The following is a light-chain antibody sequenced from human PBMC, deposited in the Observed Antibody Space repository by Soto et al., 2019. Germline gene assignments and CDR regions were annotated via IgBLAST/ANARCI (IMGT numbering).Light chain of an antibody. J-gene: IGKJ2*01. CDR2: GAS. Sequence: EIVLTQSPGTLSLSPGERATLSCRASQTINSSYLAWYQQKPGQAPRLLIYGASSRATGIPDRFSGSGSGTDFTITISRLEPEDFAVYYCQQYGSSPLYTFGQGTKLEIK. CDR3: QQYGSSPLYT. V-gene: IGKV3-20*01. CDR1: QTINSSY.